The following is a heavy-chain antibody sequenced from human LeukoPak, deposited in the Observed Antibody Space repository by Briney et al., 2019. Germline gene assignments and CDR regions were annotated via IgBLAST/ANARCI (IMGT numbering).Heavy chain of an antibody. D-gene: IGHD2-15*01. CDR2: IYHNGST. Sequence: SETLSLTCTVSGYSISSGYYWGWIRQPPGKGLERIGNIYHNGSTYYNPPLKSRVTISVDTSKNQFSLKLRFVTPADTAVFYCARTTEGYCSGGNCYYYYYYMDAWGKGTTVTVSS. CDR3: ARTTEGYCSGGNCYYYYYYMDA. J-gene: IGHJ6*03. CDR1: GYSISSGYY. V-gene: IGHV4-38-2*02.